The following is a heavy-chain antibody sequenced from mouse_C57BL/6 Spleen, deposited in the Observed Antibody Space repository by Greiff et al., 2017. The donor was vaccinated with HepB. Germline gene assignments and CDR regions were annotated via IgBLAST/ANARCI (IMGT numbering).Heavy chain of an antibody. CDR1: GYTFTDYN. CDR2: INPNNGGT. CDR3: ARGSTGPWFAY. V-gene: IGHV1-22*01. Sequence: VQLQQSGPELVKPGASVKMSCKASGYTFTDYNMHWVKQSHGKSLEWIGYINPNNGGTSYNQKFKGKATLTVNKSSSTAYMELRSLTAEDSAVYYCARGSTGPWFAYWGQGTLVTVSA. J-gene: IGHJ3*01. D-gene: IGHD4-1*02.